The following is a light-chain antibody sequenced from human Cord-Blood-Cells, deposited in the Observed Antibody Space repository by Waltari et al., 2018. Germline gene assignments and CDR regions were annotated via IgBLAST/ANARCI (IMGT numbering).Light chain of an antibody. CDR1: QSVLYSSNNKNY. V-gene: IGKV4-1*01. CDR3: HQYYSTPFT. J-gene: IGKJ3*01. CDR2: WAS. Sequence: DIVMTQSQDSLAVSLGERATINCKSSQSVLYSSNNKNYVAWYQQKPGQPPKLLIYWASTRGSGVPDRFSGSGSGTEFTLTIISLQAEDVAGYYCHQYYSTPFTFGPGTKVDSK.